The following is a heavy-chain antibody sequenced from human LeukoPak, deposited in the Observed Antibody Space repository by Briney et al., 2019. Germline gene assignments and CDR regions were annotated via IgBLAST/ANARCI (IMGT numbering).Heavy chain of an antibody. Sequence: SETLSLTCTVSGGSISSSSYYWGWIRQPPGKGLEWIGEINHSGSTNYNPSLKSRVTISVDTSKNQFSLKLSSVTAADTAVYYCARHRMITVTRPFDYWGQGTLVTVSS. J-gene: IGHJ4*02. CDR1: GGSISSSSYY. D-gene: IGHD4-17*01. V-gene: IGHV4-39*01. CDR2: INHSGST. CDR3: ARHRMITVTRPFDY.